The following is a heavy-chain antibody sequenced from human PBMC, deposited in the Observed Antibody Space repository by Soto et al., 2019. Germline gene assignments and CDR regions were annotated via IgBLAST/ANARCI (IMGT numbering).Heavy chain of an antibody. CDR2: ISYDGSNK. CDR3: ARDRAAAGTDWFDP. V-gene: IGHV3-30-3*01. Sequence: QVQLVESGGGVVQPGRSLRLSCAASGFTFSSYAMHWVRQAPGKGLEWVAVISYDGSNKYYADSVKGRFTISRDNSKNTLYLQMNSLRAEDTAVYCCARDRAAAGTDWFDPWGQGTLVTXSS. D-gene: IGHD6-13*01. CDR1: GFTFSSYA. J-gene: IGHJ5*02.